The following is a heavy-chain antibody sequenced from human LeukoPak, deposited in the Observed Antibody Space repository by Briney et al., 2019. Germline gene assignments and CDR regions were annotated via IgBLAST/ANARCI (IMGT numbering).Heavy chain of an antibody. CDR2: IYPDDSDT. Sequence: GESLKISCQVSGYSLTNYWIGWVRQMPGKGLEWMGIIYPDDSDTRYSPSFQGQVTISADKSISTAYLQWSSLKASDTAMYYCARHAYCGGDCSSRWDAFDIWGQGTMVTVSS. J-gene: IGHJ3*02. CDR1: GYSLTNYW. CDR3: ARHAYCGGDCSSRWDAFDI. D-gene: IGHD2-21*02. V-gene: IGHV5-51*01.